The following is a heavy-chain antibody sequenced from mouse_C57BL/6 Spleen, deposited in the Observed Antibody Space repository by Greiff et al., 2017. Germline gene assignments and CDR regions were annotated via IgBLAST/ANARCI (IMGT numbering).Heavy chain of an antibody. J-gene: IGHJ2*01. V-gene: IGHV1-80*01. CDR3: ARHTTVVAYYFDY. CDR1: GYAFSSYW. Sequence: VKLMESGAELVKPGASVKISCKASGYAFSSYWMNWVKQRPGKGLEWIGQIYPGDGDTNYNGKFKGKATLTADKSSSTAYMQRSSLTSEDSAVYFCARHTTVVAYYFDYWGQGTTLTVSS. D-gene: IGHD1-1*01. CDR2: IYPGDGDT.